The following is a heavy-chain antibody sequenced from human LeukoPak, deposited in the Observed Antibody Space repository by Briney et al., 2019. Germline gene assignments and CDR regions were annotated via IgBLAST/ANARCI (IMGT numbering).Heavy chain of an antibody. D-gene: IGHD1-26*01. Sequence: SETLSLTCEVYGGSLRGYYWSWIRQPPGKGLEWIGEINHSGSTNYNPSLESRVTISADTSKIQFYLKVTSVTAADTAVYYCARSVSGSYYDWFDPWGQGTLVTVSP. CDR3: ARSVSGSYYDWFDP. CDR1: GGSLRGYY. CDR2: INHSGST. V-gene: IGHV4-34*01. J-gene: IGHJ5*02.